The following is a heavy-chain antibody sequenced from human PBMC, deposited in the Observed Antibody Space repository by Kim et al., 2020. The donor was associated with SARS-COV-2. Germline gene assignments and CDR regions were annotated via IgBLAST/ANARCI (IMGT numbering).Heavy chain of an antibody. CDR1: GGSISSSSYY. J-gene: IGHJ4*02. CDR2: IYYSGST. CDR3: ARLRKVVAYSSYYFDY. Sequence: SETLSLTCTVSGGSISSSSYYWGWIRQPPGKGLEWIGSIYYSGSTYYNPSLKSRVTISVDTSKNQFSLKLSSVTAADTAVYYCARLRKVVAYSSYYFDYWGQGTLVTVSS. D-gene: IGHD3-22*01. V-gene: IGHV4-39*01.